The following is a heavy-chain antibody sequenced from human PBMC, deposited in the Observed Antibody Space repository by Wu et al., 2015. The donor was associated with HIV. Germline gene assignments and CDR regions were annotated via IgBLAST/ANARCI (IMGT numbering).Heavy chain of an antibody. D-gene: IGHD3-16*01. CDR2: INPKSGHT. Sequence: QVQLVQSGAEVTEPGASVMVSCKASQYTFINYDVHWVRQAAGQGLEWMGWINPKSGHTGYRQRFQGRVTMTRDNSITTAYMELRGLRSEDTAIYYCAVLYDVQGDKAILDHWGQGTVVTVSS. J-gene: IGHJ4*02. CDR3: AVLYDVQGDKAILDH. V-gene: IGHV1-8*01. CDR1: QYTFINYD.